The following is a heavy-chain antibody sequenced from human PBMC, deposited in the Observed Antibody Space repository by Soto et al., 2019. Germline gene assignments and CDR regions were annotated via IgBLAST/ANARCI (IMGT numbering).Heavy chain of an antibody. J-gene: IGHJ6*03. V-gene: IGHV1-18*01. CDR2: ISAYNGNT. CDR1: GYTFTSYG. Sequence: QVQLVQSGAEVKKPGASEKVSCKASGYTFTSYGISWVRQAPGQGLEWMGWISAYNGNTNYAQKLQGRVTMTTDTSTSTAYMELRSLRSDDTAVYYCARDCITMVRGSNYYYMDVWGKGTTVTVSS. CDR3: ARDCITMVRGSNYYYMDV. D-gene: IGHD3-10*01.